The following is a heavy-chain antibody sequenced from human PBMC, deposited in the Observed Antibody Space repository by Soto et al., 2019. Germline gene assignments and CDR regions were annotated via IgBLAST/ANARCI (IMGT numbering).Heavy chain of an antibody. CDR2: IVVGSGNT. D-gene: IGHD2-2*01. CDR1: GFTFTSSA. CDR3: AAGGYCSSTSCYLLGMDG. Sequence: ASVKVSCKASGFTFTSSAVQWVRQARGQRLEWIGWIVVGSGNTNYAQKFQERVTITRDMSTSTAYMELSSLRSEDTAVYYCAAGGYCSSTSCYLLGMDGWGQGTTVTVS. V-gene: IGHV1-58*01. J-gene: IGHJ6*02.